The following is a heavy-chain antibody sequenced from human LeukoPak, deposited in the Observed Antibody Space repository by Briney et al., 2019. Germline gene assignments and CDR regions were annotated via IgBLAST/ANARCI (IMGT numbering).Heavy chain of an antibody. J-gene: IGHJ4*02. Sequence: SGGSLRLSCAASGFTFSSYGMHWVRQAPGKGLEWVAFIRYDGSNKRYADSVKGRFTISRDNSKNTLYLQMNSLRAEDTAVYYCAKDRSIGTYYTFDHWGQGTLVTVSS. CDR2: IRYDGSNK. D-gene: IGHD1-26*01. V-gene: IGHV3-30*02. CDR3: AKDRSIGTYYTFDH. CDR1: GFTFSSYG.